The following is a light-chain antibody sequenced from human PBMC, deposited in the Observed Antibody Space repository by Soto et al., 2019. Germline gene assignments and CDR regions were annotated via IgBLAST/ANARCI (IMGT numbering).Light chain of an antibody. Sequence: QSVLTQPPSVSVAPGQRVTISCTGSSSNIGAGYDVHWYQQLPGTAPKLLIYHNSNRPSGVPDRFSGPKSGTSASLAITGLQAEDEADYYCQSYDSSLSGSRVFGTGTKVTVL. CDR2: HNS. CDR3: QSYDSSLSGSRV. J-gene: IGLJ1*01. CDR1: SSNIGAGYD. V-gene: IGLV1-40*01.